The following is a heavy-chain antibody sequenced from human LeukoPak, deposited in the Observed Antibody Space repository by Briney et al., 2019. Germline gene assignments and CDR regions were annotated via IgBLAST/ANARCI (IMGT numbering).Heavy chain of an antibody. Sequence: GGSLRLSCAASGFTFSSYAMHWVRQAPGKGLEWVAVISYDGSNKYYADSVKGRFTISRDNSKNTLYLQMNSLRAEDTAVYYCARDGFLEWLSNTGGAQYYYYYYMDVWGKGTTVTVSS. J-gene: IGHJ6*03. CDR3: ARDGFLEWLSNTGGAQYYYYYYMDV. CDR1: GFTFSSYA. CDR2: ISYDGSNK. D-gene: IGHD3-3*01. V-gene: IGHV3-30*04.